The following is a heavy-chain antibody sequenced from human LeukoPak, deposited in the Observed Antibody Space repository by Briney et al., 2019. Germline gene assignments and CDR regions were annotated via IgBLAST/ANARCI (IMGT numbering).Heavy chain of an antibody. D-gene: IGHD6-13*01. V-gene: IGHV3-43D*03. Sequence: PGGSLRLSCAASGFTFDDYAMHWVLQAPGRGLEWVSLISWDGGSTYYADSVKGRFTISRDNSKNSLYLQMNSLRAEDTALYYCAKDLGEQQLGGIDYWGQGTLVTVSS. CDR3: AKDLGEQQLGGIDY. CDR2: ISWDGGST. J-gene: IGHJ4*02. CDR1: GFTFDDYA.